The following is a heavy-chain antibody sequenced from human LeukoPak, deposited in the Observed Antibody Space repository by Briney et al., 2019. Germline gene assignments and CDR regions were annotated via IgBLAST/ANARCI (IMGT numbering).Heavy chain of an antibody. Sequence: PGGSLRLSCAASGFTFSSYSMNWVRQAPGKGLEWISSISSSSSYIYYPDSVKGRFTISRDNAKNSLYLQVNSLRAEDTAVYYCARADTTHPYSFDYWGQGTLVTVSS. CDR3: ARADTTHPYSFDY. D-gene: IGHD5-18*01. J-gene: IGHJ4*02. V-gene: IGHV3-21*01. CDR1: GFTFSSYS. CDR2: ISSSSSYI.